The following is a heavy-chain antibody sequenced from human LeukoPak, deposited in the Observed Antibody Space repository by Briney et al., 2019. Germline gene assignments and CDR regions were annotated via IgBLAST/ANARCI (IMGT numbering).Heavy chain of an antibody. J-gene: IGHJ4*02. CDR2: IWNDGSNK. V-gene: IGHV3-33*06. D-gene: IGHD5-24*01. CDR1: GFTSSSYG. CDR3: AKDQEGVGTIPAYYFDY. Sequence: TGRSLRLSSAASGFTSSSYGMDSVRQAPGRGLGWVAVIWNDGSNKYYADSVKGRFTFPRDNSKNTLYLQMNSLRAQTPAVYYFAKDQEGVGTIPAYYFDYWAQGTVVSVSS.